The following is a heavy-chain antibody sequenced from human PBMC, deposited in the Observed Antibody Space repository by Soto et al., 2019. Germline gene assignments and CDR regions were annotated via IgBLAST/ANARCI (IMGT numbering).Heavy chain of an antibody. V-gene: IGHV4-59*01. J-gene: IGHJ3*02. Sequence: PSETLSLTCTVAGGSISSYYWSWIRQPPGKGLEWIGYIYYSGSTNYNPSLKSRVTISVDTSKNQFSLKLSSVTAADTAVYYCARGYCSSTSCYLPDAFDIWGQGTMVTVSS. CDR1: GGSISSYY. CDR3: ARGYCSSTSCYLPDAFDI. CDR2: IYYSGST. D-gene: IGHD2-2*01.